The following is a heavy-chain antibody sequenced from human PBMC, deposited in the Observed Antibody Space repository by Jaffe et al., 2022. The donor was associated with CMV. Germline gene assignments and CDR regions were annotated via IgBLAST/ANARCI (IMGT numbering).Heavy chain of an antibody. Sequence: QVTLKESGPVLVKPTETLTLTCTVSGFSLSNARMGVSWIRQPPGKALEWLAHIFSNDEKSYSTSLKSRLTISKDTSKSQVVLTMTNMDPVDTATYYCARLVVPAAMGSGEYYYYYMDVWGKGTTVTVSS. CDR2: IFSNDEK. D-gene: IGHD2-2*01. J-gene: IGHJ6*03. V-gene: IGHV2-26*01. CDR1: GFSLSNARMG. CDR3: ARLVVPAAMGSGEYYYYYMDV.